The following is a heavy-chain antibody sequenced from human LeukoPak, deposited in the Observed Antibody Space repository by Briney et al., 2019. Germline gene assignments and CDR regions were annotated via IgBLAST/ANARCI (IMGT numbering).Heavy chain of an antibody. Sequence: SGGSLRLSCAASGFTFSSYWMSWVRQAPWKGLEWVANIKQDGSEKYYVDSVKGRFTISRDNAKNSLYLQMNSLRAEDTAVYYCARAGYPYDFWSGYYWYYYYYYYMDVWGKGTTVTVSS. CDR2: IKQDGSEK. V-gene: IGHV3-7*01. J-gene: IGHJ6*03. D-gene: IGHD3-3*01. CDR3: ARAGYPYDFWSGYYWYYYYYYYMDV. CDR1: GFTFSSYW.